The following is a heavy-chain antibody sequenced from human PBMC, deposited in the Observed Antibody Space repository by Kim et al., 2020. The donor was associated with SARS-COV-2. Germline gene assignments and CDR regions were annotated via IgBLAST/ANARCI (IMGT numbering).Heavy chain of an antibody. CDR1: GGSFSGYY. D-gene: IGHD2-2*01. CDR2: INHSGST. J-gene: IGHJ6*02. V-gene: IGHV4-34*01. CDR3: ARGKRLPIVVVPAAIRDYYYGMDV. Sequence: SETLSLTCAVYGGSFSGYYWSWIRQPPGKGLEWIGEINHSGSTNYNPSLKSRVTISVDTSKNQFSLKLSSVTAADTAVYYCARGKRLPIVVVPAAIRDYYYGMDVWGQGTTVTVSS.